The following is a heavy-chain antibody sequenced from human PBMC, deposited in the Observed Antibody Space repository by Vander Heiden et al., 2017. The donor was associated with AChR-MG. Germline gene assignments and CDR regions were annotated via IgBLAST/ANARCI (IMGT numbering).Heavy chain of an antibody. Sequence: QVQLVESGGGVVQPGRSLRLSCEASGFTFSSYAMHWVRQAPGKGLEWVASISYDGSNEYYADSVKGRFTISRDNSKDTVSLQINSLRAEDTAVYYCASLRSSGWSLPLDYWGQGTLVTVSS. CDR3: ASLRSSGWSLPLDY. J-gene: IGHJ4*02. CDR2: ISYDGSNE. CDR1: GFTFSSYA. D-gene: IGHD6-19*01. V-gene: IGHV3-30-3*01.